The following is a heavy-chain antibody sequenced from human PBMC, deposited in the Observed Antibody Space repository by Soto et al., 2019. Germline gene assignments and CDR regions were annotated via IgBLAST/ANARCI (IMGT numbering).Heavy chain of an antibody. CDR2: IYWNDDK. Sequence: SGPTLVNPTQTLTLTCTFSGFSLSTSGVGVGWIRQHPGKALEWIALIYWNDDKRYSPSLKSRLTITKDTSKNQVVLTMTNMDPVDTATYYCAHRVTYYYDSSGYYWFDPWGQGTLFTVSS. CDR3: AHRVTYYYDSSGYYWFDP. V-gene: IGHV2-5*01. D-gene: IGHD3-22*01. J-gene: IGHJ5*02. CDR1: GFSLSTSGVG.